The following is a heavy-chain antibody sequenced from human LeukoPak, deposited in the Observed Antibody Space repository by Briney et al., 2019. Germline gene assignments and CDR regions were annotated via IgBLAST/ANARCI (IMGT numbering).Heavy chain of an antibody. J-gene: IGHJ4*02. CDR2: IYYTGRP. D-gene: IGHD2-2*01. CDR3: ARWYCISGTCYYLDY. CDR1: GGSFSGYY. Sequence: SETLSLTCAVYGGSFSGYYWSWIRQPPGRGLEYIGHIYYTGRPDYNPSLKSRVTMSVDTSKNQFSLKLNSVTAADTAVYYCARWYCISGTCYYLDYWGQGTLVTVSS. V-gene: IGHV4-59*01.